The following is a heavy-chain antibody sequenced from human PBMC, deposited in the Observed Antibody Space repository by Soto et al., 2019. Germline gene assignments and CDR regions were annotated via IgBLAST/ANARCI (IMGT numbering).Heavy chain of an antibody. J-gene: IGHJ6*02. CDR1: GFTFSSYW. D-gene: IGHD3-22*01. CDR3: AAHYDSSGYYYVSPGMDV. CDR2: INSDGSST. V-gene: IGHV3-74*01. Sequence: PGGSLRLSCAASGFTFSSYWMHWVRQAPGKGLVWVSRINSDGSSTSYADSVKGRFTISRDNAKNTLYLQMNSLRAEDTAVYYCAAHYDSSGYYYVSPGMDVWGQGTTVTVSS.